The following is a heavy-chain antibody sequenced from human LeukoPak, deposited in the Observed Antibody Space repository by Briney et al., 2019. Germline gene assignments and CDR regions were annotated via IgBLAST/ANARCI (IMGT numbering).Heavy chain of an antibody. CDR2: IVVGSGHT. CDR3: ASRHCSGGDCYFAGADPFDH. J-gene: IGHJ4*02. CDR1: GFIFATSA. Sequence: SVKVSCKASGFIFATSAVQWVRQARGQRLEWIGWIVVGSGHTNYAQKFQERVTITRDMSTSTAYMEVSSLRVEDTAVYYCASRHCSGGDCYFAGADPFDHWGQGTLVTVSS. D-gene: IGHD2-21*01. V-gene: IGHV1-58*01.